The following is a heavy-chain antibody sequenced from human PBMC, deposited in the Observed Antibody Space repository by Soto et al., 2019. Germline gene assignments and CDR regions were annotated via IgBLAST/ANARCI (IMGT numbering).Heavy chain of an antibody. J-gene: IGHJ6*02. V-gene: IGHV4-38-2*02. CDR1: GYSISSGSY. CDR2: IYHGGTT. Sequence: PSETLSLTCTVSGYSISSGSYWAWIRQPPGKGPEWIASIYHGGTTFYNPSLKSRITISVDTSNNQFSLKLTSVTAADTAVYYCARGTRGWYAYYYYGMDVWGQGTTVTVSS. D-gene: IGHD6-19*01. CDR3: ARGTRGWYAYYYYGMDV.